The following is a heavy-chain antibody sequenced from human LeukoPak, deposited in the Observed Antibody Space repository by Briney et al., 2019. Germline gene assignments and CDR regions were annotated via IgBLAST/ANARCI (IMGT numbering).Heavy chain of an antibody. J-gene: IGHJ4*02. Sequence: GGSLRLSCAASGFTFSSYGMHWVRQAPGKGLEWVAFIRYDGSNKYYADSVKGRFTISRDNSKNTLYLQMNSLRAEDTAVYYCAKDGRLVYRWWAYFDYWGQGTLVTVSS. CDR1: GFTFSSYG. CDR2: IRYDGSNK. CDR3: AKDGRLVYRWWAYFDY. D-gene: IGHD6-19*01. V-gene: IGHV3-30*02.